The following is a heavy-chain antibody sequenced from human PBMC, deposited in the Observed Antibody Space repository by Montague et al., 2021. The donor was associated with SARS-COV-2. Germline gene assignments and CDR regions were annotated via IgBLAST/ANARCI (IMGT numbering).Heavy chain of an antibody. J-gene: IGHJ6*02. V-gene: IGHV4-4*02. CDR3: VYRDYYYCYGMDV. Sequence: SETLSLTCVVSGDSISTDNWWTWVRLPPGKGLEWVGEIYHTGSTNYNPSLKSRVTISVDKSKNQFSLKLSSVTAADTAVYYCVYRDYYYCYGMDVWGQGTTVTVSS. CDR1: GDSISTDNW. D-gene: IGHD5-12*01. CDR2: IYHTGST.